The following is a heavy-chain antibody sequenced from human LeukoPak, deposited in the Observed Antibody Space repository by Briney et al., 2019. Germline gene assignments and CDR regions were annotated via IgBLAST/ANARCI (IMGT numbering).Heavy chain of an antibody. CDR1: GFTFTKYA. Sequence: GVSLRLSCAASGFTFTKYAMNWVRQAPGKGLEWVSAISPSGDSTYYADSVKGRFTISRDKSKSTLFLQMNSLRAEDTAVYHCAKALTYGDYYYGMDVWGQGTTVTVSS. CDR3: AKALTYGDYYYGMDV. CDR2: ISPSGDST. D-gene: IGHD4-17*01. V-gene: IGHV3-23*01. J-gene: IGHJ6*02.